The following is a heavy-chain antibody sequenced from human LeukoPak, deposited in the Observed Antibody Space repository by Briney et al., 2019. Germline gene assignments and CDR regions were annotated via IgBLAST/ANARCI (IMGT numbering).Heavy chain of an antibody. CDR3: ARGTAVAGARWFDP. D-gene: IGHD6-19*01. Sequence: GGSLRLSCAASGFTFSDYYMSWLRQAPGKGLEWVSYISSSGSTIYYADSVKGRFTISRDNAKNSLYLQMNSLRAEDTAVYYCARGTAVAGARWFDPWGQGTLVTVSS. J-gene: IGHJ5*02. V-gene: IGHV3-11*01. CDR1: GFTFSDYY. CDR2: ISSSGSTI.